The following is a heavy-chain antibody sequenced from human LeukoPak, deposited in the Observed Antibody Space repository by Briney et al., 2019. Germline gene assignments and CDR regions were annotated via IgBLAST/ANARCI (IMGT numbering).Heavy chain of an antibody. J-gene: IGHJ4*02. Sequence: GGSLRLSCAASGFTFSSYGMHWVRQAPGKGLEWVAVIWYDGSNKYYADSVKGRFTISRDNSKNTLYLQMNSLRAEDTAVYYCARSYYGSGSYLFDYWGQGTLVTVSS. V-gene: IGHV3-33*01. D-gene: IGHD3-10*01. CDR2: IWYDGSNK. CDR3: ARSYYGSGSYLFDY. CDR1: GFTFSSYG.